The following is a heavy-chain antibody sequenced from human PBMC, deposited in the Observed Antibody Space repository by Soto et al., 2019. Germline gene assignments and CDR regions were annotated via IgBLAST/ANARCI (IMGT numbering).Heavy chain of an antibody. CDR2: TVPVFDTS. Sequence: QVQLVQSGAVVKKPGSSVEVSCKASGGTFNGYGISWVRQAPGQGLEWMGGTVPVFDTSKYAPRFQGRVTITADKSTSTAYMELSSVTSEDTAIYFCARGVSNSGAYYTGPSAYDLWGQATLVIVSS. CDR3: ARGVSNSGAYYTGPSAYDL. D-gene: IGHD3-10*01. CDR1: GGTFNGYG. V-gene: IGHV1-69*06. J-gene: IGHJ3*01.